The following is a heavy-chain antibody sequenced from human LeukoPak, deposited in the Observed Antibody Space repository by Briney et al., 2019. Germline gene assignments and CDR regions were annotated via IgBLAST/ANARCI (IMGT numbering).Heavy chain of an antibody. CDR3: ARVSSSWYQDWYFDL. CDR2: IYINGIT. V-gene: IGHV4-4*07. J-gene: IGHJ2*01. D-gene: IGHD6-13*01. CDR1: ADSITNYY. Sequence: SETLSLTCSVSADSITNYYWNWVRHPAGKGLEWIGRIYINGITNYNPSLKSRVTMSVDTSKKQFSLKLSSVTAADTAVYYCARVSSSWYQDWYFDLWGRGTLVTVSS.